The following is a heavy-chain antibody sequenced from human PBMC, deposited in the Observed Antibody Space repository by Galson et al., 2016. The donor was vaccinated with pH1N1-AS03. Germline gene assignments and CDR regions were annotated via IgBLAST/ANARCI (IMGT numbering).Heavy chain of an antibody. D-gene: IGHD4-11*01. CDR2: INPNTGNP. CDR1: GYTFTNYA. Sequence: SVKVSCKASGYTFTNYALNWVRQAPGQGLEWMGWINPNTGNPTYAQGFTGRFVFSSERSVSTAYLKISSLTAEDTAVYYCARARTTATKGEIGFWGQGTLVTVSS. V-gene: IGHV7-4-1*02. CDR3: ARARTTATKGEIGF. J-gene: IGHJ4*02.